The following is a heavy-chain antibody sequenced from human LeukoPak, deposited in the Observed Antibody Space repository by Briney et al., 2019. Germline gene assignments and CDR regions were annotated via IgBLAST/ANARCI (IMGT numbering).Heavy chain of an antibody. D-gene: IGHD2-21*02. CDR2: ISGSGGST. J-gene: IGHJ5*02. V-gene: IGHV3-23*01. CDR1: GFTFSSYA. Sequence: GGSLRHSCAASGFTFSSYAMSWVRQAPGKGLEWVSAISGSGGSTYYADSVKGRFTISRDNSKNTLYLQMNNLRAEDTAVYYCAKTLVVVTAIAWFDPWGQGTLVTVSS. CDR3: AKTLVVVTAIAWFDP.